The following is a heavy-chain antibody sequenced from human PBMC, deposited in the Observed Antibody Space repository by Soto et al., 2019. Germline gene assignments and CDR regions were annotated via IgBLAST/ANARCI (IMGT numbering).Heavy chain of an antibody. CDR2: IYSGGST. D-gene: IGHD3-10*01. Sequence: EVQLVESGGGLVQPGGSLRLSCAASGFTVSSNYMSWVRQAPGKGLEWVSVIYSGGSTYYADTVKGRFTISRDNSKNSLYLQMNSQRAEDTAVYYCARVRFGTPRVIDYWGQGTLVTVSS. CDR1: GFTVSSNY. CDR3: ARVRFGTPRVIDY. J-gene: IGHJ4*02. V-gene: IGHV3-66*01.